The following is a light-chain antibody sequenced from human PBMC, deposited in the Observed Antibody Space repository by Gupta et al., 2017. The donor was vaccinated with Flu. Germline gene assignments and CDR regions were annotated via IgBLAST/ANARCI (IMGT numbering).Light chain of an antibody. J-gene: IGKJ2*01. CDR2: GTS. CDR1: EDVGRNF. CDR3: HQYKTSPYT. Sequence: ETVTLSCTAVEDVGRNFFVGYQQKPGQPPRVLLYGTSNRAPCIPDRFSGGGSGTDFTLTINRLEPEDSALYYCHQYKTSPYTFGQGTKLEIK. V-gene: IGKV3-20*01.